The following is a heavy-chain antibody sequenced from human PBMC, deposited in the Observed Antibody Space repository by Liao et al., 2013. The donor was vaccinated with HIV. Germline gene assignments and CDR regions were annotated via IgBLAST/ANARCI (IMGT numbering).Heavy chain of an antibody. CDR1: GGSFDSFY. CDR2: LYSSGHT. V-gene: IGHV4-4*07. CDR3: VRDRSWDFDY. D-gene: IGHD3-16*01. J-gene: IGHJ4*02. Sequence: QVHLQESGPGLVKPSETLSLTCTVSGGSFDSFYWSWIRQPAGKGLEWIGRLYSSGHTNFNPSLKSRVTMSMDTSKNQFSLKLSSVTAADTAVYYCVRDRSWDFDYWGQGTLVTVSS.